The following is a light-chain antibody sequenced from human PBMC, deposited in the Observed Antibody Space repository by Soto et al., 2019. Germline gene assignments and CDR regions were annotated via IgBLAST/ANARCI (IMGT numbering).Light chain of an antibody. J-gene: IGKJ4*01. V-gene: IGKV3-11*01. CDR3: QQRSNWLT. CDR1: QSISSN. Sequence: EIVLTQSPATLSLSPGERATLSCRASQSISSNLAWYQQKPGQAPRLLIYDASTMATGIPARFSGTRSGADFALTIGNVEPEDLAVYNCQQRSNWLTFGGGTTVDIK. CDR2: DAS.